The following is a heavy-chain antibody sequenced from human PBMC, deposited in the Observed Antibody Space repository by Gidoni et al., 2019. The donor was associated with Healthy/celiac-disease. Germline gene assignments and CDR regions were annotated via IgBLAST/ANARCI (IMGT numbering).Heavy chain of an antibody. D-gene: IGHD2-15*01. V-gene: IGHV3-23*01. CDR3: AKEGCSGGSCHHGGSWFDP. CDR1: GFTFSSYA. Sequence: EVQLLESGGGLVQPGGSLRLSCAASGFTFSSYAMSWVRQAPGKGLEWVSAISGSGGSTYYADSVKGRFTISRDNSKNTLYLQMNSLRAEDTAVYYCAKEGCSGGSCHHGGSWFDPWGQGTLVTVSS. J-gene: IGHJ5*02. CDR2: ISGSGGST.